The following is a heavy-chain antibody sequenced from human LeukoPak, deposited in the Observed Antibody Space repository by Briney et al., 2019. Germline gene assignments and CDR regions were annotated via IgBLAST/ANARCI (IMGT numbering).Heavy chain of an antibody. J-gene: IGHJ6*02. D-gene: IGHD6-19*01. V-gene: IGHV4-59*10. CDR2: MYSSGST. Sequence: PSETLSLTCAVYGGSFSGYYWSWIRQPPGKGLEWIGRMYSSGSTNYNPSLKSRVTMSLDTSKNQISLKLNSVTAADTAVYYCARDPRPSDYYVMDVWGQGTTVTVSS. CDR1: GGSFSGYY. CDR3: ARDPRPSDYYVMDV.